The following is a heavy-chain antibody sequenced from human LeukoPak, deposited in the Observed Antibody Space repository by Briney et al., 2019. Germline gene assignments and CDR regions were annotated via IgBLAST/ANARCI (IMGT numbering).Heavy chain of an antibody. Sequence: VKPSETLSLTCTVSGGSISSSSYYWVWIRQPPGKGLEWIGSIYYSGSTYYNPSLKSRVTISVDTSKNQFSLKLISVTAADTAVYYCASLIGDLSSYNFDYWGQGTLVTVSS. J-gene: IGHJ4*02. CDR1: GGSISSSSYY. CDR2: IYYSGST. CDR3: ASLIGDLSSYNFDY. D-gene: IGHD3-10*01. V-gene: IGHV4-39*01.